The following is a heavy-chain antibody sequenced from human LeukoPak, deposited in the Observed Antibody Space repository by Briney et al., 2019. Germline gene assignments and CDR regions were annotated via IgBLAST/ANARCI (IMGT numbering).Heavy chain of an antibody. V-gene: IGHV3-23*01. D-gene: IGHD1-1*01. CDR3: ASPPVSVRSTGATS. J-gene: IGHJ4*02. CDR1: GFTVRSNN. Sequence: GGSLRLSCVASGFTVRSNNMSWVRQAPGKGLEWVSVISGSGGVTYYADSVRGRFTISRDNSKNTLYLQMNSLTAEDTAVYYCASPPVSVRSTGATSWGQGTLVTVSS. CDR2: ISGSGGVT.